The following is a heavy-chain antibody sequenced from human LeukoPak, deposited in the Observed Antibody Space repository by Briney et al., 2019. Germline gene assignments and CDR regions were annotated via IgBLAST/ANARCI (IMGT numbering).Heavy chain of an antibody. CDR3: ARPRSGWWDFDY. D-gene: IGHD6-19*01. Sequence: PGGSLRLSCATSGFTFSDYGVHWVRRPPGMGLEWVAVIWYDGSNKYYADSVKGRFTISRDNSKNTLYLQMNSLRAEDTAVYYCARPRSGWWDFDYWGREPWSPSPQ. V-gene: IGHV3-33*01. J-gene: IGHJ4*02. CDR1: GFTFSDYG. CDR2: IWYDGSNK.